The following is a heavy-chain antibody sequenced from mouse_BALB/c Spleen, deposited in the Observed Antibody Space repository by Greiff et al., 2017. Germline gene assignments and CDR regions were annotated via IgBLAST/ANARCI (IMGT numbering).Heavy chain of an antibody. J-gene: IGHJ2*01. D-gene: IGHD2-3*01. CDR3: ARFDVPYFDY. Sequence: VQLQQSGAELVRPGALVKLSCKASGFNIKDYYMHWVKQRPEQGLEWIGWIDPENGNTIYDPKFQGKASITAGTSSNTAYLQLSSLTSEDTAVYYCARFDVPYFDYWGQGTTLTVSS. CDR1: GFNIKDYY. V-gene: IGHV14-1*02. CDR2: IDPENGNT.